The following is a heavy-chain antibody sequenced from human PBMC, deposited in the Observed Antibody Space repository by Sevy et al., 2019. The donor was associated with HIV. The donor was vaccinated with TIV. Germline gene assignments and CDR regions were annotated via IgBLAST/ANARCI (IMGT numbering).Heavy chain of an antibody. J-gene: IGHJ4*02. Sequence: GGSLRLSCAASGFTVYSNYMTWVRQAPGKGLEGVSVIHSDDTTYHADSVKDRFTISRDNFKNTLYLHMSSLRAEDTAVYYCARGKSGYVYALNYWGQGTLVTVSS. V-gene: IGHV3-66*01. CDR2: IHSDDTT. D-gene: IGHD5-18*01. CDR3: ARGKSGYVYALNY. CDR1: GFTVYSNY.